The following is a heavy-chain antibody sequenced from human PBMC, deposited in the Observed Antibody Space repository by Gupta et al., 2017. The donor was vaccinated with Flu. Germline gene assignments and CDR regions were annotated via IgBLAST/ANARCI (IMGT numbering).Heavy chain of an antibody. D-gene: IGHD3-10*01. Sequence: EVQLVESGGGLVQPGGSLRLSCAASGFTFSSYKMNWVRQAPGKGLEWISYITSSGRTIYYADSVKGRFTIARDNAKNSLYLQMNSLRAEDTAVYYCARDFDVGFGELIYYYYGMDVWGQGTTVTVSS. CDR1: GFTFSSYK. J-gene: IGHJ6*02. V-gene: IGHV3-48*03. CDR2: ITSSGRTI. CDR3: ARDFDVGFGELIYYYYGMDV.